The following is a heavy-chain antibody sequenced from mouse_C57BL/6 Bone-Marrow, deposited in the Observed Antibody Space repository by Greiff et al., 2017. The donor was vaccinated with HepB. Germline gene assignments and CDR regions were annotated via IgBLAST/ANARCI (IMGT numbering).Heavy chain of an antibody. D-gene: IGHD1-1*01. CDR1: GYSITSGYD. J-gene: IGHJ1*03. CDR2: ISYSGST. V-gene: IGHV3-1*01. CDR3: ARENYYGSSPVLDV. Sequence: EVQLVESGPGMVKPSQSLSLPCTVTGYSITSGYDWHWIRHFPGNKLEWMGYISYSGSTNYNPSLKSRISITHDTSKNHFFLKLNSVTTEDTATYYCARENYYGSSPVLDVWGTGTTVTVSS.